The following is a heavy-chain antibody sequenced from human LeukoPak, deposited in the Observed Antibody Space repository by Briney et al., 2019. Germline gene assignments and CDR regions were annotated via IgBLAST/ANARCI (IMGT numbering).Heavy chain of an antibody. CDR2: IIPIFGTA. CDR1: GGTFSSYA. CDR3: ARKVGGYSYGHAFDY. J-gene: IGHJ4*02. V-gene: IGHV1-69*13. Sequence: EASVNVSCKASGGTFSSYAISWVRQAPGQGLEWMGGIIPIFGTANYAQKFQGRVTITADESTSTAYMELSSLRSEDTAVYYCARKVGGYSYGHAFDYWGQGTLVTVSS. D-gene: IGHD5-18*01.